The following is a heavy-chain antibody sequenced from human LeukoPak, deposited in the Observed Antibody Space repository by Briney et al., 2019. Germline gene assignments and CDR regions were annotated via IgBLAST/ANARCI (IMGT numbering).Heavy chain of an antibody. CDR3: ARVWYQLLAGWFDP. V-gene: IGHV4-30-4*08. CDR1: GGSISSGDYY. J-gene: IGHJ5*02. Sequence: PSQTLSLTCTVSGGSISSGDYYWSRIRQPPGKGLEWIGYIYYSGSTYYNPSLKSRVTISVDTSKNQFSLKLSSVTAADTAVYYCARVWYQLLAGWFDPWGQGTLVTVSS. CDR2: IYYSGST. D-gene: IGHD2-2*01.